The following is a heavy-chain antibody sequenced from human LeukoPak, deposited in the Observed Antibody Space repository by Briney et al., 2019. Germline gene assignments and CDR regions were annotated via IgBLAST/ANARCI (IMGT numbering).Heavy chain of an antibody. Sequence: GASVKVSCKASGYTFTGYYMHWVRQAPGQGLEWMGRINPNRGGTNYAQKFQGRVTMTRDTSISTAYMELSRLRSDDTAVYYCARDRGYSSGWYEVGYWGQGTLVTVSS. CDR2: INPNRGGT. D-gene: IGHD6-19*01. CDR3: ARDRGYSSGWYEVGY. CDR1: GYTFTGYY. V-gene: IGHV1-2*06. J-gene: IGHJ4*02.